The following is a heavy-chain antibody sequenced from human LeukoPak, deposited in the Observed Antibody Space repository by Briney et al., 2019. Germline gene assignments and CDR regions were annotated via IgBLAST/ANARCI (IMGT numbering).Heavy chain of an antibody. CDR1: GFSVSNNY. V-gene: IGHV3-53*01. CDR2: LYTGGET. CDR3: ARGFAPAYNFGVFDG. Sequence: PGGSLRLSCAASGFSVSNNYIIWVRQAPLKGLEWVSLLYTGGETNYADSVKGRFTISRDNSKNTVSLQMNSLRAEDTAVYYCARGFAPAYNFGVFDGWGQGTLVTVSS. D-gene: IGHD5-18*01. J-gene: IGHJ4*02.